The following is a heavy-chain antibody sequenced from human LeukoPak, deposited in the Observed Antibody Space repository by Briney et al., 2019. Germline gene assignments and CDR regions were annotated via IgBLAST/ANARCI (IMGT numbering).Heavy chain of an antibody. V-gene: IGHV4-59*05. J-gene: IGHJ4*02. CDR3: ARRIIAARRGSYFDS. D-gene: IGHD6-6*01. Sequence: PSETLSLTCTVSGDSMSNYYWSWIRQPPGKGLEWIGSINYSGSAYYNPSLKSRVTISVDTSKDQFSLKLSSVTAADTAVYYCARRIIAARRGSYFDSWGQGTLVTVSS. CDR1: GDSMSNYY. CDR2: INYSGSA.